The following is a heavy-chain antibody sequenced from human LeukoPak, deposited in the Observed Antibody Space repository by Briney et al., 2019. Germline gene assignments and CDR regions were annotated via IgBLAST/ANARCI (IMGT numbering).Heavy chain of an antibody. J-gene: IGHJ4*02. Sequence: PGGSLRLSCAASGFTVSSNYMSWARQPPGKGLEWVSVIYRGGSTYYADSVKGRFTISRDNSKNTLYLQMNSLRAEDTAVYYCAGGARRQQPFDYWGRGTLVTVSS. D-gene: IGHD6-13*01. CDR2: IYRGGST. CDR1: GFTVSSNY. CDR3: AGGARRQQPFDY. V-gene: IGHV3-66*01.